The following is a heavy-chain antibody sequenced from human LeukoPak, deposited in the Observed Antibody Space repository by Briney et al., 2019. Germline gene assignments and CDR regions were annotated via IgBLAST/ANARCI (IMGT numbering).Heavy chain of an antibody. V-gene: IGHV3-23*01. J-gene: IGHJ6*03. CDR1: GLTLSSYG. CDR3: AKDREQWRLGYYYMDV. CDR2: IGDSASST. D-gene: IGHD6-19*01. Sequence: GGSLRLSCAASGLTLSSYGMSWVRQAPGKGLEWVADIGDSASSTYYADSVKGRFTISRDNSENTLYLQMNSLRAEDTAVYYCAKDREQWRLGYYYMDVWGKGTTVTISS.